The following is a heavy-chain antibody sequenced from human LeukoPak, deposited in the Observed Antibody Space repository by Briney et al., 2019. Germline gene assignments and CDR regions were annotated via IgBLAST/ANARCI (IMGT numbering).Heavy chain of an antibody. CDR1: GFTFGDYA. V-gene: IGHV3-9*01. Sequence: SLRLSCAASGFTFGDYAMHWVRQAPGMGLEWVSGISWNSNGIGYADSVKGRFTISRDNAKNSLYLQMNNLRAEDTALYYCTKDHYSSNRYLLDYWGQGTLVTVSS. J-gene: IGHJ4*02. CDR2: ISWNSNGI. D-gene: IGHD6-13*01. CDR3: TKDHYSSNRYLLDY.